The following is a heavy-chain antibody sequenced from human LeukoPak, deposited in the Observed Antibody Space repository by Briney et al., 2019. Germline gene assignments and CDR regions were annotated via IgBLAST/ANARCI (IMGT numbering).Heavy chain of an antibody. J-gene: IGHJ4*02. D-gene: IGHD6-19*01. CDR2: INPSGGST. CDR1: GYSFTSNY. CDR3: ARDRGSSGWLPEDFDY. Sequence: ASVKVSCKASGYSFTSNYMHWVRQAPGQGLEWMGIINPSGGSTSYAQKFQGRVTMTRDTSTSTVYMELSSLRSEDTAVYYCARDRGSSGWLPEDFDYWGQGTLVTVSS. V-gene: IGHV1-46*01.